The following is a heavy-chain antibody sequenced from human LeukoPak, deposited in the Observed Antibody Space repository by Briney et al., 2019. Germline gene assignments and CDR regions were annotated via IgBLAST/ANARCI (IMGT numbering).Heavy chain of an antibody. CDR3: ASLYSSSPFDY. J-gene: IGHJ4*02. D-gene: IGHD6-6*01. CDR2: ISYDGSNK. V-gene: IGHV3-30-3*01. CDR1: GFTFSSYA. Sequence: GGSLRLSCAASGFTFSSYAMHWVRQAPGKGLERVAVISYDGSNKYYADSVKGRFTISRDNSKNTLYLQMNSLRAEDTAVYYCASLYSSSPFDYWGQGTLVTVSS.